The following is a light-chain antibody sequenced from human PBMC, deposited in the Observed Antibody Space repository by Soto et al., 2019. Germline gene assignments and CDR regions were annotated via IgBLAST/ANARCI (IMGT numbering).Light chain of an antibody. Sequence: ALTQPASVSGSPGQSIAISCSGSSSDLGIYNYVSWYQQHPGKVPKLIIFEVTNRPSGVSNRFSGSKSGNTASLTISGLQAEDEADYYCSSYTTSSTRVFGTGTKVTVL. CDR1: SSDLGIYNY. J-gene: IGLJ1*01. CDR2: EVT. V-gene: IGLV2-14*01. CDR3: SSYTTSSTRV.